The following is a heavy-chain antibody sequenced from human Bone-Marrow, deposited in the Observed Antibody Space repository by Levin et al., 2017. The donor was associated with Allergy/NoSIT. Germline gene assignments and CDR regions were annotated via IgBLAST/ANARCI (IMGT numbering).Heavy chain of an antibody. Sequence: PGGSLRLSCAASGFTFSSYAMHWVRQAPGKGLEWVAVISYDGSNKYYADSVKGRFTISRDNSKNTLYLQMNSLRAEDTAVYYCQLLHDRWDYWGQGTLVTVSS. CDR3: QLLHDRWDY. CDR2: ISYDGSNK. CDR1: GFTFSSYA. J-gene: IGHJ4*02. D-gene: IGHD2-15*01. V-gene: IGHV3-30-3*01.